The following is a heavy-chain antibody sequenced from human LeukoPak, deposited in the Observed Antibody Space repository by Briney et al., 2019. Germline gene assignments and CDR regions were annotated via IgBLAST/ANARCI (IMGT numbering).Heavy chain of an antibody. CDR3: ARFCRILGYCSGGSPPQDYYGMDV. J-gene: IGHJ6*02. D-gene: IGHD2-15*01. CDR2: INAGNGNT. Sequence: ASVKVSCKASGYTFTSYAMHWVRQAPGQRLEWMGWINAGNGNTKYSQKFQGRVTITRGTSASTAYMELSSLRSEDTAVYYCARFCRILGYCSGGSPPQDYYGMDVWGQGTTVTVSS. CDR1: GYTFTSYA. V-gene: IGHV1-3*01.